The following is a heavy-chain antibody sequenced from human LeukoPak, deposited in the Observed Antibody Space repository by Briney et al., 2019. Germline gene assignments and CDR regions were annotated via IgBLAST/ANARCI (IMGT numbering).Heavy chain of an antibody. CDR1: GGTFSSYA. CDR2: INPFNGNT. V-gene: IGHV1-18*01. D-gene: IGHD6-19*01. Sequence: ASVKVSCKASGGTFSSYAISWVRQAPGQGLEWMGWINPFNGNTNDAERFQGRVIMTTDTSTRTAYMELRSLRSDDTAVYYCARDYTSAEWLGFAFDVWGQGTMISVSP. J-gene: IGHJ3*01. CDR3: ARDYTSAEWLGFAFDV.